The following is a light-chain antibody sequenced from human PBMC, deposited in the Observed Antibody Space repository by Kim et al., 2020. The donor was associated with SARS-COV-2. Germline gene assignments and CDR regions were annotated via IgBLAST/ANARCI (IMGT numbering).Light chain of an antibody. CDR3: YSAVDNNWV. V-gene: IGLV3-27*01. CDR2: KDN. CDR1: VLAKKY. J-gene: IGLJ3*02. Sequence: SYELTQPSSVSVSPGQTARITCSGDVLAKKYARWFQQKPGQAPVLVIYKDNERPSGIPERFSGSSSGTTVTLTISGAQVEDEADYYCYSAVDNNWVFGG.